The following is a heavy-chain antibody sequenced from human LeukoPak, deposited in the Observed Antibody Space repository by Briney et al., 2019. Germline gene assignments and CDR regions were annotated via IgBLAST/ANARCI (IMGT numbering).Heavy chain of an antibody. CDR2: IYNSGST. Sequence: PSETLSLTCTVSGGSISVYYWSWVRQPPGKGLEWIGYIYNSGSTNYNPSLKSRLTISVDTSKSQFSLKLRSVTAADTAVYYCARDRELGYWGQGTLVTVSS. V-gene: IGHV4-59*01. J-gene: IGHJ4*02. CDR1: GGSISVYY. CDR3: ARDRELGY. D-gene: IGHD3-10*01.